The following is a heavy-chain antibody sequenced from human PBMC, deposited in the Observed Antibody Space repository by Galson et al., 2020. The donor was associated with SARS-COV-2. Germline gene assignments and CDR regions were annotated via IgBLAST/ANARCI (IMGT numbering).Heavy chain of an antibody. V-gene: IGHV1-69*04. CDR2: FIPILGIT. J-gene: IGHJ4*02. CDR3: ARDNDNSGYYFDS. CDR1: GGTFSSYT. Sequence: SVKVSCKASGGTFSSYTMSWVRQAPGQGLEWMGRFIPILGITNYAQKFQDRLTITADKSTSTVYMELRSLRSDDTAVYFCARDNDNSGYYFDSWGQGSLVTVSS. D-gene: IGHD3-22*01.